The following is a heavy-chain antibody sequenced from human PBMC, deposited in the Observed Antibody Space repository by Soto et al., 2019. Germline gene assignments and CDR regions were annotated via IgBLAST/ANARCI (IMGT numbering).Heavy chain of an antibody. CDR1: GFAFSHAW. Sequence: PGGSLRLSCAASGFAFSHAWMNWVRQAPGKGLEWVSSISSSSSYIYYADSVKGRFTISRDNAKNSLYLQMNSLRAEDTAVYYCARKYYDILTGTQHDAFDIWGQGTMVTVSS. CDR2: ISSSSSYI. J-gene: IGHJ3*02. D-gene: IGHD3-9*01. CDR3: ARKYYDILTGTQHDAFDI. V-gene: IGHV3-21*01.